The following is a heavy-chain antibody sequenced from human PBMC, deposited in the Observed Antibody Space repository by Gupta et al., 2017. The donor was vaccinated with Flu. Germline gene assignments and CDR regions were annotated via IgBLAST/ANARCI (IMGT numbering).Heavy chain of an antibody. CDR3: ARGHWDS. Sequence: EVQLVESGGGLVQPGGSQRLSCAASGFTFTSYEMSWVRLAPGKGLEWVAFISSSDVTYYTDSVKGRFTISRDNAKNSVYLQMNSLRAEDTAFYYCARGHWDSWGQGTLVTVSS. V-gene: IGHV3-48*03. J-gene: IGHJ4*02. CDR2: ISSSDVT. CDR1: GFTFTSYE.